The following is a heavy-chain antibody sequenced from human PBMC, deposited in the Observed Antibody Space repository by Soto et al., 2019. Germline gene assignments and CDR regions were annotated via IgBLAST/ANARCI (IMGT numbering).Heavy chain of an antibody. D-gene: IGHD4-17*01. J-gene: IGHJ4*02. CDR3: ARLGSTVTPGDY. CDR1: GFTFSSYG. CDR2: IWYDGSNK. V-gene: IGHV3-33*01. Sequence: GGSLRLSCAASGFTFSSYGMHWVRQAPGKGLEWVAVIWYDGSNKYYADSVKGRFTISRDNSKNTLYLQMNSLRAEDTAVYYCARLGSTVTPGDYWGQGTLVTVSS.